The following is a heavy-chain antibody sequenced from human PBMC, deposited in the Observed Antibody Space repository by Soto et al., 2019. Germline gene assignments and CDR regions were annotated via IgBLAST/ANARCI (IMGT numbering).Heavy chain of an antibody. J-gene: IGHJ1*01. Sequence: QLQLQESGSGLVKPSQTLSLTCAVSGGSISSGGYSWSWIRQPPGKGLELIGYIHHSGSTYYNPSLKSRVTTSVDRSKNQFSLKLSSVTAADTAVYYCASSYYDSSGSALRDWGQGTLVTVSS. D-gene: IGHD3-22*01. CDR1: GGSISSGGYS. V-gene: IGHV4-30-2*01. CDR3: ASSYYDSSGSALRD. CDR2: IHHSGST.